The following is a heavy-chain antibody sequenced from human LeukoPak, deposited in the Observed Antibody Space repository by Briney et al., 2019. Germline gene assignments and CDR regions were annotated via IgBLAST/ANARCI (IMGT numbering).Heavy chain of an antibody. CDR3: ARGGQLSYYYMDV. Sequence: SVKVSCTASGGTFGSYAISWVRQAPGQGLEWMGGIIPIFGTANYAQKFQGRVTITADESTSTAYMELSSLRSEDTAVYYCARGGQLSYYYMDVWGKGTTVTVSS. J-gene: IGHJ6*03. V-gene: IGHV1-69*13. CDR1: GGTFGSYA. CDR2: IIPIFGTA. D-gene: IGHD5-18*01.